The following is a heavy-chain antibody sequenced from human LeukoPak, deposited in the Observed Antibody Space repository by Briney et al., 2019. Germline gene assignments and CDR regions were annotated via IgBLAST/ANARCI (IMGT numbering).Heavy chain of an antibody. V-gene: IGHV1-2*02. D-gene: IGHD3-22*01. CDR2: INPNSGGT. CDR1: GYTFTGQY. Sequence: ASVKVSCKTSGYTFTGQYLHWVRQAPGQGLEWMGWINPNSGGTKSAQKFQGGVIMTRDTSISTAYMELSRLRSDDTAVYYCARVAYYYDSSGSLGFDYWGQGTLVTVSS. J-gene: IGHJ4*02. CDR3: ARVAYYYDSSGSLGFDY.